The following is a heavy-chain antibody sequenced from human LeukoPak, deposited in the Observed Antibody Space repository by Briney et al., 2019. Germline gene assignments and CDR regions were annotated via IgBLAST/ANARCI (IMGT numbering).Heavy chain of an antibody. CDR2: IRYDGSNK. D-gene: IGHD3-10*01. Sequence: PGGSLRLSCAASGFTFSSYGMHWVRQAPGKGLEWVAFIRYDGSNKYYADSVKGRFTISRDNSKNTLYLQMNSLRAEDTAVYYCAKLEYYGSGSQPDYWGQGTLVTVSS. CDR1: GFTFSSYG. CDR3: AKLEYYGSGSQPDY. V-gene: IGHV3-30*02. J-gene: IGHJ4*02.